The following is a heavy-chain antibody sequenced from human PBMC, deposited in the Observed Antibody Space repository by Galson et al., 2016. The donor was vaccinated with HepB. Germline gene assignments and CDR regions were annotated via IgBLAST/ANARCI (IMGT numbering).Heavy chain of an antibody. J-gene: IGHJ6*02. Sequence: CAISGDSVSSNSATWNWIRQSPSRGLEWLGRTYYRSKWYNDYALSVKSRITINPDTSKNQFSRQLNSVTPEDTAVYYCARVRSGYSGYANPYYYGMDVWGQGTTVTVSS. CDR2: TYYRSKWYN. V-gene: IGHV6-1*01. D-gene: IGHD5-12*01. CDR1: GDSVSSNSAT. CDR3: ARVRSGYSGYANPYYYGMDV.